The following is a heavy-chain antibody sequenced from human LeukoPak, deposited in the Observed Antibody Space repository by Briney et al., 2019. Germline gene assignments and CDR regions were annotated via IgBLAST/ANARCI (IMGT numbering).Heavy chain of an antibody. V-gene: IGHV3-21*01. CDR1: GFTFSSYS. D-gene: IGHD3-16*01. J-gene: IGHJ4*02. CDR2: ISSSSGYI. Sequence: PGGSLRLSCAASGFTFSSYSMNWVRQAPGKGLEWVSSISSSSGYIYYADSVKGRFTISRDNAKNSLYLQMNSLRAEDTAVYYCASLIGDYPHWGQGTLVTVSS. CDR3: ASLIGDYPH.